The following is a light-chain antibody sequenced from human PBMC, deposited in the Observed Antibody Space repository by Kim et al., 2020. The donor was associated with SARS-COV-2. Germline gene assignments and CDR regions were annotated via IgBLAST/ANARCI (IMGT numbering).Light chain of an antibody. Sequence: ATINCRSDQSILYTSNKKNYLAGYQQKPGQPPRLLIYWASIRKPGVPERFSGGGAGTDFTLTITDLQAEDVAVYYCQQYYFTPITFGQGTRLEIK. J-gene: IGKJ5*01. CDR1: QSILYTSNKKNY. V-gene: IGKV4-1*01. CDR3: QQYYFTPIT. CDR2: WAS.